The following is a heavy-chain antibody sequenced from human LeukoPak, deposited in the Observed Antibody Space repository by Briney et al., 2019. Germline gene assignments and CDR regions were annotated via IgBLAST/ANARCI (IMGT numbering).Heavy chain of an antibody. CDR2: IYSSGST. J-gene: IGHJ4*02. Sequence: LETLSLTCTVSGGSISSYYWSWIRQPPGKGLEWIGYIYSSGSTNYNPSLKSRLTISVDASKNQFSLKLTSVTAADTAVYYCARAYYYGSGSYGLDYWGQGTLVTVSS. CDR3: ARAYYYGSGSYGLDY. D-gene: IGHD3-10*01. CDR1: GGSISSYY. V-gene: IGHV4-59*01.